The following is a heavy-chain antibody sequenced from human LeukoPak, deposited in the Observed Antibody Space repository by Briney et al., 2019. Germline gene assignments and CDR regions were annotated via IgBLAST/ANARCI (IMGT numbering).Heavy chain of an antibody. CDR2: ISYSGNT. V-gene: IGHV4-59*01. Sequence: SETLSLTCTVSGGSISNYYWSCIRQPPGKGLEWIGYISYSGNTNYNPSLKSRVTISVDTSKNQFSLKLSSVTAADTAVYYCARGRTYRSSSWFDPWGQGTLVTVSS. CDR1: GGSISNYY. D-gene: IGHD6-6*01. J-gene: IGHJ5*02. CDR3: ARGRTYRSSSWFDP.